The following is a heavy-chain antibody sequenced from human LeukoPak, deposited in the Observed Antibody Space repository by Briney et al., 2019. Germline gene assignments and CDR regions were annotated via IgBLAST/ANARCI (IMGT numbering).Heavy chain of an antibody. CDR3: VRDLGGRSGH. Sequence: GGSLRLSCAASGFTFGSNWMHWVRQAPGKGLVWVSRINEDGSTTNYADSVKGRSTIFRDNAKNTLYLQMNSLRAEDTAVYYCVRDLGGRSGHWGQGTLVTVSS. CDR2: INEDGSTT. J-gene: IGHJ4*02. CDR1: GFTFGSNW. V-gene: IGHV3-74*01. D-gene: IGHD1-26*01.